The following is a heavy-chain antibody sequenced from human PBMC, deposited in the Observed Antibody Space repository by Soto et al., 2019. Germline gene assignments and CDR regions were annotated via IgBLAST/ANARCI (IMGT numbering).Heavy chain of an antibody. V-gene: IGHV5-10-1*01. CDR3: ARTWLLVQDYYYYGMEV. CDR1: GYSFTSYW. Sequence: PGDSLNISCKGSGYSFTSYWISWSRQMPGKGLEWMGRMDLSDSYTNYSPSFQCHVTISADKSISTAYLQWSSLKASDTAMYYCARTWLLVQDYYYYGMEVWDQGTTVTVSS. CDR2: MDLSDSYT. J-gene: IGHJ6*02. D-gene: IGHD6-13*01.